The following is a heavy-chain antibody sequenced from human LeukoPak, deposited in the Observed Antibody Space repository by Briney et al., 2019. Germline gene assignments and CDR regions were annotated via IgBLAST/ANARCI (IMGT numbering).Heavy chain of an antibody. J-gene: IGHJ3*02. V-gene: IGHV3-43D*03. D-gene: IGHD1-26*01. CDR1: GFTFDDA. CDR3: AKDIMVGATSAFDI. Sequence: PGGSLRLSCAASGFTFDDAMHWVRQAPGKGLEWVSLISWDGGSTYYADSVKGRFTISRDNSKNSLYLQMNSLRAEDTALYYCAKDIMVGATSAFDIWGQGTMVTVSS. CDR2: ISWDGGST.